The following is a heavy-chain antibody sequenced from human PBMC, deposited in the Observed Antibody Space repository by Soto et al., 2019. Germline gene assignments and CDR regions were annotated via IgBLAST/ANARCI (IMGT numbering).Heavy chain of an antibody. CDR1: GFTFSSYG. CDR3: EKGAELGDARYYIYYYGMDD. CDR2: IWYDGSNK. J-gene: IGHJ6*02. D-gene: IGHD3-16*01. V-gene: IGHV3-33*06. Sequence: PGGSLRLSCAASGFTFSSYGMHWVRQAPGKGLEWVAVIWYDGSNKYYADSVKGRFTISRDNSKNTLYLQMNSLRAEDTAVYYCEKGAELGDARYYIYYYGMDDWGQGTTVTVSS.